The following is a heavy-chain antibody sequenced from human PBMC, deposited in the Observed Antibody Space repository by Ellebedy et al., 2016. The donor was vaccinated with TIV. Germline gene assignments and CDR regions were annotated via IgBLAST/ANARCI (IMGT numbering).Heavy chain of an antibody. J-gene: IGHJ4*02. CDR1: GYTFTSYG. Sequence: ASVKVSCXASGYTFTSYGISWVRQAPGQGLEWMGWISAYNGNTNYAQKLQGRVTMTTDTSTSTAYMELRSLRSDDTAVYYCARGEDPIRYFDWSFDYWGQGTLVTVSS. CDR3: ARGEDPIRYFDWSFDY. CDR2: ISAYNGNT. D-gene: IGHD3-9*01. V-gene: IGHV1-18*01.